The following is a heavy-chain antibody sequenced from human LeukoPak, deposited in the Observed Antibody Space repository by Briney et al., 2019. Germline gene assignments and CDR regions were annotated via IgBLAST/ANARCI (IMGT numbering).Heavy chain of an antibody. J-gene: IGHJ6*03. CDR1: GFTFSSYG. Sequence: PGRSLRLSCAASGFTFSSYGMSWVRQAPGKGLEWVSAISGSGGSTYYADSVKGRFTISRDNSKNTLYLQMNSLRAEDTAVYYCATRSGKAAAGRAHMDVWGKGTTVTISS. CDR3: ATRSGKAAAGRAHMDV. CDR2: ISGSGGST. V-gene: IGHV3-23*01. D-gene: IGHD6-13*01.